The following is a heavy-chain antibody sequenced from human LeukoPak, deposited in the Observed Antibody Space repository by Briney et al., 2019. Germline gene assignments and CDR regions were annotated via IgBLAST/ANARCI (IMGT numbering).Heavy chain of an antibody. J-gene: IGHJ4*01. Sequence: SETLSLTCTVSGGSISSGGYYWSWIRQPPGKGLEWIGYIYYSGSTNYNPSLKSRVTISVDTSKNQFSLKLSSVTAADTAVYYCARKGSPGYSYGNGHDYWGQGTLVTVSS. V-gene: IGHV4-61*08. CDR1: GGSISSGGYY. CDR2: IYYSGST. D-gene: IGHD5-18*01. CDR3: ARKGSPGYSYGNGHDY.